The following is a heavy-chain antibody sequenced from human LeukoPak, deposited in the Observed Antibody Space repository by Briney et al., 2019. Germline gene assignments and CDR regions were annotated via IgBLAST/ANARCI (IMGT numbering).Heavy chain of an antibody. J-gene: IGHJ4*02. CDR3: ARETDIVVVPAAMRRRIFDY. V-gene: IGHV1-2*02. CDR1: GYTFTGYY. CDR2: INPNSGGT. D-gene: IGHD2-2*01. Sequence: ASVKVSCKASGYTFTGYYMNWVRQAPGQGLEWMGWINPNSGGTNYAQKFQGRVTMTRDTSISTAYMELSRLRSDDTAVYYCARETDIVVVPAAMRRRIFDYWGQGTLVTVSS.